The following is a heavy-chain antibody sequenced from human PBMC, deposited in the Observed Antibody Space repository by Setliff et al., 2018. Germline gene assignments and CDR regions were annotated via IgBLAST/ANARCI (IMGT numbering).Heavy chain of an antibody. Sequence: ASVKVSCKASGYTFSDYGISWVRLAPGQGLEWMGWINNYSFKTTYSQKFLDRVTMTTDTSATTAYMELKNLRSDDTAVYYCARINFYVSSGYYYAPDFWGQGTLVTVSS. D-gene: IGHD3-22*01. CDR3: ARINFYVSSGYYYAPDF. J-gene: IGHJ4*02. V-gene: IGHV1-18*01. CDR2: INNYSFKT. CDR1: GYTFSDYG.